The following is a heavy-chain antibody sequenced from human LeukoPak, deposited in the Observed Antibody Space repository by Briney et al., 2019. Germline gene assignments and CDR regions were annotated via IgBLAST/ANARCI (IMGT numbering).Heavy chain of an antibody. V-gene: IGHV4-4*09. CDR1: GGSISSYY. CDR3: ARQGYYDSSGYYTRGVVFDP. J-gene: IGHJ5*02. D-gene: IGHD3-22*01. CDR2: IYTSGST. Sequence: PSETLSLTCTVSGGSISSYYWSWIRQPPGKGLEWIGYIYTSGSTNYNSSLKSRVTISVDTSKNQFSLKLSSVTAADTAVYYCARQGYYDSSGYYTRGVVFDPWGQGTLVTVSS.